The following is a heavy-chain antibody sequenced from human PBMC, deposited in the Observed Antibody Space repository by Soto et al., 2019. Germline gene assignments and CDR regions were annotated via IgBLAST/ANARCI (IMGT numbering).Heavy chain of an antibody. Sequence: GGSLRLSCAASGFTFSSYSMNWVRQAPGKGLEWVSSISSSSSYIYYADSVKGRFTISRDNAKNSLYLQMNSLRAEDTAVYYCAREYCSGGSCYPNWYXDLWGRGTLVTVSS. CDR3: AREYCSGGSCYPNWYXDL. V-gene: IGHV3-21*01. CDR2: ISSSSSYI. CDR1: GFTFSSYS. J-gene: IGHJ2*01. D-gene: IGHD2-15*01.